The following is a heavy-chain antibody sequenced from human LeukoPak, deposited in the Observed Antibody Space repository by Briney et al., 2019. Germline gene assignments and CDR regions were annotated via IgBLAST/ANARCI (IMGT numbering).Heavy chain of an antibody. CDR3: AKFFAPSGGGGGWPWVIDY. CDR1: GFTFNNYA. J-gene: IGHJ4*02. CDR2: ISGSGGTT. V-gene: IGHV3-23*01. D-gene: IGHD2-21*01. Sequence: GGSLRLSCTASGFTFNNYAMTWVRQAPGNGLEWLSAISGSGGTTYSADSVKGRFSISRDNSQNTLFLQMYSLRAEDTAVYYCAKFFAPSGGGGGWPWVIDYWGQGTLVTVSS.